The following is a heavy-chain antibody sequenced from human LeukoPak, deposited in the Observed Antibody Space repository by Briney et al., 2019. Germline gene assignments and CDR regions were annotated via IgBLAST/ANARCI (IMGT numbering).Heavy chain of an antibody. J-gene: IGHJ6*04. D-gene: IGHD2-15*01. CDR1: GGTFSSYA. CDR2: IIPIFGTA. CDR3: ARGTLGYCSGGSCQTGGYYYYGMDV. Sequence: SVKVSGKASGGTFSSYAISWVRQAPGQGLEWMGGIIPIFGTANYAQKFQGRVTITADKSTSTAYMELSSLRSEDTAVYYCARGTLGYCSGGSCQTGGYYYYGMDVWGKGTTVTVSS. V-gene: IGHV1-69*06.